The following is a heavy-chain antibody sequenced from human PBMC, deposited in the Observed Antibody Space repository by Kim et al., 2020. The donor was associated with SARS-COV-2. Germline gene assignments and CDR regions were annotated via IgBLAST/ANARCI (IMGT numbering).Heavy chain of an antibody. D-gene: IGHD3-3*01. Sequence: GGSLRLSCAASGFTFSSYGMHWVRQAPGKGLEWVAVIWYDGSNKYYADSVKGRFTISRDNSKNTLYLQMNSLRAEDTAVYYCARDYKAYYDFWSGYHHLDYWGKGTLVTVSS. J-gene: IGHJ4*02. V-gene: IGHV3-33*01. CDR1: GFTFSSYG. CDR3: ARDYKAYYDFWSGYHHLDY. CDR2: IWYDGSNK.